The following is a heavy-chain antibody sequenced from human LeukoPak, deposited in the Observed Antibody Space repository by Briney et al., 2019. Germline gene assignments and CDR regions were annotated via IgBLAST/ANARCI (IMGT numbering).Heavy chain of an antibody. D-gene: IGHD3-22*01. V-gene: IGHV4-34*01. Sequence: SETLSLTCAVYGGSLSGYYWSWFRQPSGKGLEWIGEVNHRGSTNYNPSLKSRVTISVDTSKNQFSLKLSSVTAADTAVYYCAREIVVARGVFDIWGQGTMVTVSS. CDR1: GGSLSGYY. CDR3: AREIVVARGVFDI. CDR2: VNHRGST. J-gene: IGHJ3*02.